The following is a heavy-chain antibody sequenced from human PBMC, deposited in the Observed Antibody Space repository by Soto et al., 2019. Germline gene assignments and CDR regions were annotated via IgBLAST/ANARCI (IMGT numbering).Heavy chain of an antibody. CDR2: ISYDGSST. D-gene: IGHD6-13*01. J-gene: IGHJ6*02. V-gene: IGHV3-30*04. CDR3: ARDGEGPYSSSWRPSRSLGTNSYYGMDV. Sequence: GGSLRLSCAASGFTFSSYAMHWVRQAPGKGLEWVAVISYDGSSTSYADSVKGRFTISRDNAKNTLYLQMNSLRAEDTAVYYCARDGEGPYSSSWRPSRSLGTNSYYGMDVWGQGTTVTVSS. CDR1: GFTFSSYA.